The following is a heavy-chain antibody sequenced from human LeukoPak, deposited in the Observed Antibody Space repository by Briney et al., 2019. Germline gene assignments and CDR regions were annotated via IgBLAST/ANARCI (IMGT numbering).Heavy chain of an antibody. CDR1: GYTFTNFA. Sequence: ASVKVSCKASGYTFTNFAMHWVRQAPGQRLEWMGWINAGNGNTKYSQKFQGRVTITRDTSASTAYMELSSLRSEDAAVYYCARDVGVVVIPTGEYYFDYWGQGTTVTVSS. CDR3: ARDVGVVVIPTGEYYFDY. D-gene: IGHD3-22*01. V-gene: IGHV1-3*01. CDR2: INAGNGNT. J-gene: IGHJ4*03.